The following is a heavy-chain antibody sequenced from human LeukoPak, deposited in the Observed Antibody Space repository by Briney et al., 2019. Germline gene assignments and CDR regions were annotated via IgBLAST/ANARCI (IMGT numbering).Heavy chain of an antibody. J-gene: IGHJ5*02. CDR2: ISSSRRYI. CDR3: AREQRWLQLVWFDP. Sequence: PGGSLRLSCAASGFTFSSYSMNWVRQAPGKGLEWVSSISSSRRYIYYADSVKDRFTISRDNAKNSLYLQMNSLRAEDTAVYYCAREQRWLQLVWFDPWGQGTLVTVSS. CDR1: GFTFSSYS. D-gene: IGHD5-24*01. V-gene: IGHV3-21*01.